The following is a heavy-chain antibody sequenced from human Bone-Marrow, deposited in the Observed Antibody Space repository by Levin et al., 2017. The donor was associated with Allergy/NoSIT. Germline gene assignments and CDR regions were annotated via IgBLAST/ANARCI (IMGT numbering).Heavy chain of an antibody. Sequence: SETLSLTCTVSGGSISSYYWSWIRQPAGKGLEWIGRIYTSGSTNYNPSLKSRVTMSVDTSKNQFSLKLSSVTAADTAVYYCARDSPIVVVPAAMVWFDPWGQGTLVTVSS. J-gene: IGHJ5*02. CDR2: IYTSGST. V-gene: IGHV4-4*07. CDR1: GGSISSYY. D-gene: IGHD2-2*01. CDR3: ARDSPIVVVPAAMVWFDP.